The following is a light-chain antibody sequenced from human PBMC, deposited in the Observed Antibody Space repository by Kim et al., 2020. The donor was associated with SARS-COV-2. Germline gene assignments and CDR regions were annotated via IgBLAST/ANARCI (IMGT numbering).Light chain of an antibody. V-gene: IGKV1-39*01. J-gene: IGKJ2*01. CDR2: DAS. CDR3: QQSYSTPYT. Sequence: SSSVEDTVTIPCRASHVVNNYLNWYQQKAGKAPNLLIYDASSLQRGVPSRFSGSGSGSDFILTISSLHPDDFATYHCQQSYSTPYTFGQGTKLEI. CDR1: HVVNNY.